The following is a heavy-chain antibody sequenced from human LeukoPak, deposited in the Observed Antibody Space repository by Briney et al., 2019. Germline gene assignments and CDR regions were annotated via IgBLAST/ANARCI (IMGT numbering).Heavy chain of an antibody. CDR2: TTESGGST. CDR1: GFTFSSYA. CDR3: AKVRGGYFDY. Sequence: GGSLRLSCAASGFTFSSYAMSWVRQAPGKGLEWVSGTTESGGSTFYADSVKGRFTISRDNSKNTLYLQMNSLRAEDTAVYYCAKVRGGYFDYWGQGTLVTVSS. D-gene: IGHD3-10*01. V-gene: IGHV3-23*01. J-gene: IGHJ4*02.